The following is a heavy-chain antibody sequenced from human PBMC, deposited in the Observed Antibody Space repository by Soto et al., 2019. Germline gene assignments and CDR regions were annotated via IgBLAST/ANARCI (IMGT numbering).Heavy chain of an antibody. J-gene: IGHJ4*02. CDR2: IKSKTDGGTT. Sequence: GGSLRLSCAASGFTFSNAWMSWVRQAPGKGLEWVGRIKSKTDGGTTDYAAPVKGRFTISRDDSKNTLYLQMNSLKTEDTAVYYCTTDTPYGDYDKFDYWGQGTLVTVSS. V-gene: IGHV3-15*01. CDR3: TTDTPYGDYDKFDY. D-gene: IGHD4-17*01. CDR1: GFTFSNAW.